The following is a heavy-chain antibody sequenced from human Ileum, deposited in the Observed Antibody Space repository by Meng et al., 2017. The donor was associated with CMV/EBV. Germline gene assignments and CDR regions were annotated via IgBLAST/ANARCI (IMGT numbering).Heavy chain of an antibody. V-gene: IGHV3-23*01. CDR3: AKGSPGYCSTNTCSNFFDH. CDR2: ISGSDSAT. J-gene: IGHJ4*02. CDR1: GFAFSSYT. D-gene: IGHD2-2*01. Sequence: GESLKISCAASGFAFSSYTMNWVRQAPGKGLEWVSSISGSDSATYYADSVKGRFTISRDSSRNTLYLQMNGLRAEDTAVYYCAKGSPGYCSTNTCSNFFDHWGQGTRVTVSS.